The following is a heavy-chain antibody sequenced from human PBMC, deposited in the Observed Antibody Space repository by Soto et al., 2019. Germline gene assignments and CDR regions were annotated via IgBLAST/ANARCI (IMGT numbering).Heavy chain of an antibody. V-gene: IGHV3-30*18. CDR2: ISYDGVNK. Sequence: PGGSLRLSCAASGFTFSNYGIHWVRQAPGKGLEWVAVISYDGVNKYYADSVKGRFTISRDNSKNVLYLQMDSLRAEDTAVYYCAKDSGDQCIYRGHGVRYCDYGGLGTLVTVS. J-gene: IGHJ4*02. CDR1: GFTFSNYG. D-gene: IGHD5-12*01. CDR3: AKDSGDQCIYRGHGVRYCDY.